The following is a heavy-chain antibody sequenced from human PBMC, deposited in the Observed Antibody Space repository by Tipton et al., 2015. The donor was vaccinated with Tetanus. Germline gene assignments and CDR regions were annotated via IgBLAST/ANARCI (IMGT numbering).Heavy chain of an antibody. CDR1: GFTLSTYD. V-gene: IGHV3-13*01. Sequence: SLRLSCAASGFTLSTYDIHWVRQPPGKGLEWVSRIGTAGDTHYSGSVKGRFTISRENVKNSLSLQLNNLRVGDTAVYYCARGSAGSPMDAWGQGTTVTVSS. CDR3: ARGSAGSPMDA. CDR2: IGTAGDT. J-gene: IGHJ6*02.